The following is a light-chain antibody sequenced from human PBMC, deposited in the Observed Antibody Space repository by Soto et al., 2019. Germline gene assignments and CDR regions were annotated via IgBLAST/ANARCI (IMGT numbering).Light chain of an antibody. CDR1: QRISTW. J-gene: IGKJ2*01. CDR3: QQYNSYPVT. V-gene: IGKV1-5*03. Sequence: DIQMTQSPSTLSASVGDRVTITCRASQRISTWLAWYQQKPGKAPKLLIYKASSLESGVPSRFSGSGSGTEFTLTISSLQPDDFATYYGQQYNSYPVTFGQGTKLEIK. CDR2: KAS.